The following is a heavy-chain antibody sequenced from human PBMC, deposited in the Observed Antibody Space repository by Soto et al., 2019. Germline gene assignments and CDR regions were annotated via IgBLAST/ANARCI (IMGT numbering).Heavy chain of an antibody. CDR3: ARAKAPLYSSSWYWFDP. CDR1: GGSISSYY. V-gene: IGHV4-59*12. CDR2: IYYSGRT. J-gene: IGHJ5*02. D-gene: IGHD6-13*01. Sequence: ASETLSLTCTVSGGSISSYYWSWIRQPPGKGLEWIGYIYYSGRTNYNTSIKSRVNISVDTSKNQFSLKLSSVTAADTAVYYCARAKAPLYSSSWYWFDPWGQGTLVTVSS.